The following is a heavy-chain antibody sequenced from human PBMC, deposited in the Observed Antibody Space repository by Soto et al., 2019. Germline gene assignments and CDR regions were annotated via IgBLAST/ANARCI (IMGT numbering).Heavy chain of an antibody. D-gene: IGHD6-6*01. CDR1: GFIFSSYA. CDR2: IRGSDYST. CDR3: AKYSDSSGDYYYGMDV. J-gene: IGHJ6*02. Sequence: GGSLRLSCTASGFIFSSYAMSWVRQAPGKGLEWVSTIRGSDYSTYYVDSVKGRFSISRDNSRSTLYLQMNSLRAEDTAVYYCAKYSDSSGDYYYGMDVWGQGTTVTVSS. V-gene: IGHV3-23*01.